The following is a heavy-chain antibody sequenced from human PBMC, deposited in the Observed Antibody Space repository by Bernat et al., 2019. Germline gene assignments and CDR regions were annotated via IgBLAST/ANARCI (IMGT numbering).Heavy chain of an antibody. Sequence: QVQLVESGGGVVQPGRSLRLSCAASGFTFSSYGMHWVRQAPGKGLEWVAVIWYDGSNKYYADSVKGRFTISRDNSKNTLYLQMNSLRAEDTAVYYCGRESSDVDTAMAPLLDSMGFDPWGQGTLVTVSS. D-gene: IGHD5-18*01. CDR1: GFTFSSYG. J-gene: IGHJ5*02. CDR3: GRESSDVDTAMAPLLDSMGFDP. V-gene: IGHV3-33*01. CDR2: IWYDGSNK.